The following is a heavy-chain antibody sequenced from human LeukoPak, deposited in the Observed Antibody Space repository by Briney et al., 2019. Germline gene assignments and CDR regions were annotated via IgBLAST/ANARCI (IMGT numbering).Heavy chain of an antibody. CDR2: IYYSGST. CDR3: ARVRHYGIKNWFDP. J-gene: IGHJ5*02. Sequence: SETLSLTCAVSGGSISSGGYSWSWIRQPPGKGLEWIGYIYYSGSTYYNPSLKSRVTISVDTSKNQFSLKLSSVTAADTAVYYCARVRHYGIKNWFDPWGQGTLVTVSS. V-gene: IGHV4-30-4*07. D-gene: IGHD4-17*01. CDR1: GGSISSGGYS.